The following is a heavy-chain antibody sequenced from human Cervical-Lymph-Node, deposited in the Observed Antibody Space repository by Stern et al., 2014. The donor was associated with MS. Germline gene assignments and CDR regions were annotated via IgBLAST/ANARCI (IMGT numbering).Heavy chain of an antibody. D-gene: IGHD2/OR15-2a*01. CDR1: GGTFNTFA. V-gene: IGHV1-69*01. CDR3: ARIIVTGAHPRVPNSYFDL. J-gene: IGHJ2*01. CDR2: IIPNFGAP. Sequence: VQLVESGAEVKMPGSSVKVSCKASGGTFNTFALSWVRQAPGPGLEWMGGIIPNFGAPNYAQKFQDRITITADASTNRAYMELSGLRSDDTAIYYCARIIVTGAHPRVPNSYFDLWGRGTLVTVSS.